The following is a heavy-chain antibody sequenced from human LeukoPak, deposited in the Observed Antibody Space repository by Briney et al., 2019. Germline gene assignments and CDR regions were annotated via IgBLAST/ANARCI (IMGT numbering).Heavy chain of an antibody. CDR1: GYTFTSYD. D-gene: IGHD3-16*01. V-gene: IGHV1-2*02. J-gene: IGHJ6*03. CDR2: INPNSGGT. Sequence: ASVKVSCKASGYTFTSYDINWVRQAPGQGLEWMGWINPNSGGTNYAQKFQGRVTMTGDTSISTAYMELSRLRSDDTAVYYCARGRGSYSMDVWGKGTTVTVSS. CDR3: ARGRGSYSMDV.